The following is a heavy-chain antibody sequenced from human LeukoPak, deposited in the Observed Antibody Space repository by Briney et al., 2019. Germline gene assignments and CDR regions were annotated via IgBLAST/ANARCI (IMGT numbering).Heavy chain of an antibody. CDR1: GYTFTGYY. V-gene: IGHV1-2*02. CDR2: INPNSGGT. J-gene: IGHJ6*02. CDR3: ARECSGGSCHYYYGMDV. Sequence: GPSVKVSCKASGYTFTGYYMHWGRQAPGQGLECMGWINPNSGGTNYAQKFQGRVTMTRDTSISTAYMELSRLRSDDTAVYYCARECSGGSCHYYYGMDVWGQGTTVTVSS. D-gene: IGHD2-15*01.